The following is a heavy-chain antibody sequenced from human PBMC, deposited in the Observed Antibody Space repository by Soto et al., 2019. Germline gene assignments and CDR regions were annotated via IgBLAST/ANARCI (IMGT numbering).Heavy chain of an antibody. V-gene: IGHV3-30*18. CDR3: AKGRPTTVTTYGMDV. Sequence: QVQLVESGGGVVQPGRSLRLSCAASGFTFSSYGMHWVRQAPGKGLEWVAVISYDGSNKYYADSVKGRFTISRDNSKNTLYLQMNSLRAEDTAVYYCAKGRPTTVTTYGMDVWGQGTTVTVSS. CDR2: ISYDGSNK. CDR1: GFTFSSYG. J-gene: IGHJ6*02. D-gene: IGHD4-17*01.